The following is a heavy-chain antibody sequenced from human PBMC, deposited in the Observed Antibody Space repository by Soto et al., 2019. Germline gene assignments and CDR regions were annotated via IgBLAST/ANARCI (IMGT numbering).Heavy chain of an antibody. Sequence: PSETLSLSCAVSGGSISSGGYSWSWIRQPPGKGLEWIGYMYHSGSTYYNPSLKSRVTISIDRSKNQFSLKLSSVTAADTAVYYCARDALSRDSIWGQGTLVTVSS. CDR1: GGSISSGGYS. D-gene: IGHD3-22*01. V-gene: IGHV4-30-2*01. CDR2: MYHSGST. J-gene: IGHJ4*02. CDR3: ARDALSRDSI.